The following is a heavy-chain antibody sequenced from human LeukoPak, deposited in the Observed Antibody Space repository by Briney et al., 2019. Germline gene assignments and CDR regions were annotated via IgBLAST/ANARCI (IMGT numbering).Heavy chain of an antibody. D-gene: IGHD3-9*01. Sequence: GGSLRLSCAASGFIFSSYSMNWVRQAPGKGLEWVSASSSSSSYKYYADSVKGRFTISRDNAKNSLYLQMNGLRAEDTAVYYCARAKYDILTGYSQTHFDYWGQGTLVTVSS. J-gene: IGHJ4*02. V-gene: IGHV3-21*01. CDR1: GFIFSSYS. CDR2: SSSSSSYK. CDR3: ARAKYDILTGYSQTHFDY.